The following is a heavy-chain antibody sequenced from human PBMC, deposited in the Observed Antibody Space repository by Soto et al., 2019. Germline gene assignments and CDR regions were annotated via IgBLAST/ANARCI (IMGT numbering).Heavy chain of an antibody. V-gene: IGHV3-23*01. D-gene: IGHD5-12*01. Sequence: GESLKISCAASGFTFSSYAMSWVRQAPGKGLEWVSAISGSGGSTYYADSVKGRFTISRDNSKNTLYLQMNSLRAEDTAVYYCAKDHEQRDIVATILGYWGQGTLVTVSS. J-gene: IGHJ4*02. CDR1: GFTFSSYA. CDR2: ISGSGGST. CDR3: AKDHEQRDIVATILGY.